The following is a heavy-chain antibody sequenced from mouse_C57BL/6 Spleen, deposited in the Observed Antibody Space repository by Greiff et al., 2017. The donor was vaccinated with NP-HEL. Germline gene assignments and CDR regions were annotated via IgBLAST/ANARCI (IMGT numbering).Heavy chain of an antibody. J-gene: IGHJ2*01. Sequence: QVQLKQPGAELVRPGSSVKLSCKASGYTFTSYWMHWVKQRPIQGLEWIGNIDPSDSETHYNQKFKDKATLTVDKSSSTAYMQLSSLTSEDSAVYYCASQVDYYGSSPFDYWGQGTTLTVSS. D-gene: IGHD1-1*01. V-gene: IGHV1-52*01. CDR3: ASQVDYYGSSPFDY. CDR1: GYTFTSYW. CDR2: IDPSDSET.